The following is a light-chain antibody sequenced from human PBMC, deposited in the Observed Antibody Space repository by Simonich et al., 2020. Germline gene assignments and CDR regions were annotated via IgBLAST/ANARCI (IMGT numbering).Light chain of an antibody. V-gene: IGLV2-14*01. J-gene: IGLJ3*02. CDR2: DVS. Sequence: QSALTQPASVSGSPGQSITISCTGTCSDVGGYNYVSWYQQHPGKAPKLMIYDVSNRPSGVSNRFSGSKSGNTASLTISGLQAEDEADYYCCSYAGSSTWVFGGGTKLTVL. CDR3: CSYAGSSTWV. CDR1: CSDVGGYNY.